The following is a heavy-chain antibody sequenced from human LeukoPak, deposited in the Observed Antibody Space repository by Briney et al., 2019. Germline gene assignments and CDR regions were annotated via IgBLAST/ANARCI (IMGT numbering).Heavy chain of an antibody. CDR1: GGTFSSYA. V-gene: IGHV1-69*01. Sequence: ASVKVSCKASGGTFSSYAISWVRQAPGQGLEWMGGIIPIFGTANYAQKFQGRVTITADESTSTAYMELSSLRSEDTAVYYCASFIGHCSSTSCYGPFDYYYGMDVWGQGTTVTVSS. CDR3: ASFIGHCSSTSCYGPFDYYYGMDV. D-gene: IGHD2-2*01. J-gene: IGHJ6*02. CDR2: IIPIFGTA.